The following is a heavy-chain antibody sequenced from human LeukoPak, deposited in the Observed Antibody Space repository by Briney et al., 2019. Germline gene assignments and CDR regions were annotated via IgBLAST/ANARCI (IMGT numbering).Heavy chain of an antibody. CDR1: GFTFSSYA. D-gene: IGHD3-3*01. CDR2: ISGSGGST. J-gene: IGHJ5*02. CDR3: AKGGRYYDFWSGYSTNWFDP. Sequence: PXGSLRLSCAASGFTFSSYAMSWVRQAPGKGLEWVSAISGSGGSTYYADSVKGRFTISRDNSKNTLYLQMNSLRAEDTAVYYCAKGGRYYDFWSGYSTNWFDPWGQGTLVTVSS. V-gene: IGHV3-23*01.